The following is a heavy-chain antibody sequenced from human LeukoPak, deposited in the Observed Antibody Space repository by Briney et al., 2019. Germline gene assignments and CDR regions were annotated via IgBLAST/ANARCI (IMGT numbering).Heavy chain of an antibody. D-gene: IGHD5-24*01. CDR2: IKQDGSET. CDR3: AREAPRRGETRDGYR. Sequence: GGSLRLSCAASGFTFSNYWMNWVRQAPGKGLECLANIKQDGSETYYADSVKGRFTISRDNAKNSLYLQMNSLRAEDTAVYYCAREAPRRGETRDGYRWGQGTLVTVSS. V-gene: IGHV3-7*01. CDR1: GFTFSNYW. J-gene: IGHJ4*02.